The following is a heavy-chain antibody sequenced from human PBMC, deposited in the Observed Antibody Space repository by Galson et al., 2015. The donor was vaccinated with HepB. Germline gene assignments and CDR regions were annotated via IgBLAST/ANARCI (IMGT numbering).Heavy chain of an antibody. CDR2: ISSSGSYI. CDR3: ATGYRSSSNCPWDYYYMDV. V-gene: IGHV3-21*01. D-gene: IGHD2-2*01. CDR1: GFPFSHYS. Sequence: SLRLSCAASGFPFSHYSINWVRQAPGKGLEWVSSISSSGSYIYYADSVKGRFTISRDNAKNSLFLQMNSLRAEDTAVYYCATGYRSSSNCPWDYYYMDVWGKGTTVTVSS. J-gene: IGHJ6*03.